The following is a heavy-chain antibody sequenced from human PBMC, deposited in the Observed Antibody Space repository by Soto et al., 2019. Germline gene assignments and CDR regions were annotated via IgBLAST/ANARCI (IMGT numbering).Heavy chain of an antibody. J-gene: IGHJ4*02. Sequence: EVQLLESGGGLVQPGGSLRLSCAASGFTFSSYAMSWVRQAPGKGLEWVSAISGSGGSTYYADSVKGRFTISRDNSKNTLYLQMNSLKTEDTAVYYCQMTTVTTQGYWGQGTLVTVSS. CDR2: ISGSGGST. D-gene: IGHD4-17*01. V-gene: IGHV3-23*01. CDR3: QMTTVTTQGY. CDR1: GFTFSSYA.